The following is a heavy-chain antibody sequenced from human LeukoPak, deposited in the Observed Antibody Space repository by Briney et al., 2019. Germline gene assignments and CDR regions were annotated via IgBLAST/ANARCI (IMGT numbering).Heavy chain of an antibody. V-gene: IGHV3-74*01. Sequence: PGGSLRLSCATSGFTFSDYWMHWVRQAPGKGLVWVSRIKNDGGTTNYADSVKGRFTISRDNAKDTLYLQLGSLRAEDTAIYYCARGIARGSGSTQGYWGQGTLVTVSS. CDR3: ARGIARGSGSTQGY. CDR2: IKNDGGTT. CDR1: GFTFSDYW. D-gene: IGHD3-10*01. J-gene: IGHJ4*02.